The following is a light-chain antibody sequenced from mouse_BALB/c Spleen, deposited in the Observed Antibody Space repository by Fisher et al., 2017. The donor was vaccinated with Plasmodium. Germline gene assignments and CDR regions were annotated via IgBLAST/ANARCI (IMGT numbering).Light chain of an antibody. J-gene: IGKJ1*01. CDR1: QSLLDSDGKTY. V-gene: IGKV1-135*01. Sequence: VLTQSPLTLSVTVGQPASISCKSSQSLLDSDGKTYLSWLLQRPGQSPKRLIYLVSKLDSGVPDRFTGSGSGTDFTLKISRVEAEDLGVYFCSQSTHVPWTFGGGTKLEIE. CDR2: LVS. CDR3: SQSTHVPWT.